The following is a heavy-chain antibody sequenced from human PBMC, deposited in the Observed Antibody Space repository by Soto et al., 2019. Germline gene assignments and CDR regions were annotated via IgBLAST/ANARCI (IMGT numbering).Heavy chain of an antibody. CDR3: ARELAVAGNGMDV. Sequence: QVQLVQSGAEVKKPGASVKVSCKASGYTFTSYGISWVRQAPGQGLEWMGWISAYNGNTNYAQKFQGRVTMTRDTSISTAYMELSRLRSDDTAVYYCARELAVAGNGMDVWGQGTTVTVSS. CDR2: ISAYNGNT. D-gene: IGHD6-19*01. J-gene: IGHJ6*02. CDR1: GYTFTSYG. V-gene: IGHV1-18*01.